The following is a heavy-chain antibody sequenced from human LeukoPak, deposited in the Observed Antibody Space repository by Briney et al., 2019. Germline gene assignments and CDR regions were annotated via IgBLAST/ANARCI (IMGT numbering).Heavy chain of an antibody. CDR1: GYTFTSYG. CDR3: ARGMYDFWSGYQNPFDY. Sequence: GASVTVSCKASGYTFTSYGISWVRQAPGQGLEWMGWISAYNGNTNYAQKLQGRVTMTTDTSTSTAYMELRSLRSDDTAVYYCARGMYDFWSGYQNPFDYWGQGTLVTVSS. J-gene: IGHJ4*02. V-gene: IGHV1-18*01. CDR2: ISAYNGNT. D-gene: IGHD3-3*01.